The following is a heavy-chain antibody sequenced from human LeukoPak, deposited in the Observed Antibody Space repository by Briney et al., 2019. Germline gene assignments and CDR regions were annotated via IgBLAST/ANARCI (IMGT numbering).Heavy chain of an antibody. J-gene: IGHJ4*02. CDR3: ARLSSWSYY. V-gene: IGHV3-33*08. CDR2: IWYDGSNK. CDR1: GFTFSSYA. Sequence: PGGSLRLSCAASGFTFSSYAMSWVRQAPGKGLEWVAVIWYDGSNKYYADSVKGRFTISRDNSKNTLYLQMNSLRAEDTAVYYCARLSSWSYYWGQGTLVTVSS. D-gene: IGHD6-13*01.